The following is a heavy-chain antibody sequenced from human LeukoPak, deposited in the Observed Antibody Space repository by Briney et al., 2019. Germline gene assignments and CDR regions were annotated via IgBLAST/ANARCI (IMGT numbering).Heavy chain of an antibody. Sequence: ASVKVSCKASGGTFSSYAISWVRQAPGQGLEWMGGIIPIFGTANYAQKFQGRVTITTDESTSTAYMELSSLRSEDTAVYYCARASGYSGQIPRNYFDYWGQGTLVTVSS. V-gene: IGHV1-69*05. J-gene: IGHJ4*02. CDR3: ARASGYSGQIPRNYFDY. CDR1: GGTFSSYA. D-gene: IGHD5-12*01. CDR2: IIPIFGTA.